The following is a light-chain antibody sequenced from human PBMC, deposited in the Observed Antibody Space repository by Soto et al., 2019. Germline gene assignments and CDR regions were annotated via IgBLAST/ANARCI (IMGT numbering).Light chain of an antibody. J-gene: IGLJ1*01. CDR1: SSNIGNNY. CDR2: ENN. Sequence: QSVLTQPPSVSAAPGQKVTISCSGSSSNIGNNYVSWYQQLPRTAPELLIFENNKRPPAIPDRFSASKSGTSATLAITGLQTGDAAEYYCGTWDNSLSLPYVFGTGTKLTVL. V-gene: IGLV1-51*02. CDR3: GTWDNSLSLPYV.